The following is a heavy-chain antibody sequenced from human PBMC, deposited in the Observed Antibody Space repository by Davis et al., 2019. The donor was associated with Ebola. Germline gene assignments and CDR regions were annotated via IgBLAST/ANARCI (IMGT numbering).Heavy chain of an antibody. CDR2: ISSNGGST. D-gene: IGHD3-22*01. J-gene: IGHJ4*02. CDR3: ARGGTTIAVANTYDY. V-gene: IGHV3-64*01. Sequence: GEPLKISCAASGFTFTSYAMHWVRQAPGKGLEYVSGISSNGGSTYYANSVKGRFTISRDTSKNTVSLQMGSLGAEDMAVYYCARGGTTIAVANTYDYWGQGTLVTVSS. CDR1: GFTFTSYA.